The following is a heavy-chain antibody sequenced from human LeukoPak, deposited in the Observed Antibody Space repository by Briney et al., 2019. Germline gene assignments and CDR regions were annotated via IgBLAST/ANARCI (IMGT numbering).Heavy chain of an antibody. CDR3: ARAFPAASTYYYYYYMDV. CDR2: ISAYNGNT. V-gene: IGHV1-18*01. Sequence: ASVKVSCKASGYTFTSYGISWVRQAPGQGLEWMGWISAYNGNTNYAQKLQGRVTMTTDTSTSTAYMELRSLRSDDTAVYYCARAFPAASTYYYYYYMDVWGKGTTVTISS. J-gene: IGHJ6*03. D-gene: IGHD2-2*01. CDR1: GYTFTSYG.